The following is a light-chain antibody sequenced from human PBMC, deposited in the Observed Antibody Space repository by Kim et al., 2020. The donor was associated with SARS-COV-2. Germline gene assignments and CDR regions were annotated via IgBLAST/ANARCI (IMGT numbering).Light chain of an antibody. CDR1: KLGDKY. V-gene: IGLV3-1*01. CDR3: QAWDSSTFYV. J-gene: IGLJ1*01. CDR2: QDS. Sequence: SYELTQPPSVSVSPGQTASITCSGDKLGDKYACWYQQKPGQSPVLVIYQDSKRPSGIPERFSGSNSGNTATLTISGTQAMDEADYYCQAWDSSTFYVFGTGTKFTVL.